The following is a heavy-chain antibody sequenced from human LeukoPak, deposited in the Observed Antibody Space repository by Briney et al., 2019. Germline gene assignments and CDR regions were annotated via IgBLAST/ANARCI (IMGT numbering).Heavy chain of an antibody. CDR3: AREPAY. CDR2: IYTSGST. D-gene: IGHD2-2*01. J-gene: IGHJ4*02. V-gene: IGHV4-61*09. Sequence: KASETLSLTCSVSGGSISSSHYYWSWIRQPAGKGLEWIGHIYTSGSTNYNPSLKSRVTISLDTSKNQFSLKLSSVTAADTAVYYCAREPAYWGQGTLVTVSS. CDR1: GGSISSSHYY.